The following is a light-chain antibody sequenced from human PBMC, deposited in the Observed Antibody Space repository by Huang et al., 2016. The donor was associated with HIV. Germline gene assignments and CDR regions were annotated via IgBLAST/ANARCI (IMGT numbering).Light chain of an antibody. CDR3: QQSYGIPRT. CDR1: QNISKY. J-gene: IGKJ2*01. CDR2: GTS. Sequence: DIQMTQSPSSLSASVGDTVIITCRARQNISKYLNWYQQVPGRAPKLLIYGTSNLQRGVSLMRFSGRASGTGFSLTIPSLQPEDARTYFCQQSYGIPRTFGLGT. V-gene: IGKV1-39*01.